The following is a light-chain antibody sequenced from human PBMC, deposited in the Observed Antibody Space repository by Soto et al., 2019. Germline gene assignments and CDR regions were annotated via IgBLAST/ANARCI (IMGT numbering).Light chain of an antibody. Sequence: EIVLTQSPGTLSLSPGERATLSYRASQSVSNTYLAWYQQKPGQAPRLLSYDASSRATGIPDRFSGSGSGTDFTLTISRLEPEDFAVYYCQHYGRSPGLFTFGPGTKVDIK. V-gene: IGKV3-20*01. CDR3: QHYGRSPGLFT. CDR2: DAS. J-gene: IGKJ3*01. CDR1: QSVSNTY.